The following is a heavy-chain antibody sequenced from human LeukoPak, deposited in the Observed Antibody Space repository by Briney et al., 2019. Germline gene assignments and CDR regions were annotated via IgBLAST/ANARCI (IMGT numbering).Heavy chain of an antibody. CDR1: GGSISSGDYY. CDR2: IYYSGST. D-gene: IGHD3-10*01. J-gene: IGHJ6*04. CDR3: ARDRITMVRGVMPHGMDV. V-gene: IGHV4-30-4*01. Sequence: PSETLSLTCTVSGGSISSGDYYWSWIHQPPGKGLEWIGYIYYSGSTYYNPSLKSRVTISVDTSKNQFSLKLSSVTAADTAVYYCARDRITMVRGVMPHGMDVWGKGTTVTVSS.